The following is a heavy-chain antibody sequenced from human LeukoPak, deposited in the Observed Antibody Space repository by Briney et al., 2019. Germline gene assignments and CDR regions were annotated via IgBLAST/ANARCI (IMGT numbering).Heavy chain of an antibody. CDR3: HPLAYISN. CDR1: GFTFSSRW. Sequence: PGGSLRLSCEVSGFTFSSRWMHWVRQVPGKGLVWVAVVKTDGTTSYADSVKGRFTASRDNTKSTLYLQMSSLRVEDTAVYYCHPLAYISNWGQGTLVAVSS. V-gene: IGHV3-74*01. J-gene: IGHJ4*02. D-gene: IGHD3-3*02. CDR2: VKTDGTT.